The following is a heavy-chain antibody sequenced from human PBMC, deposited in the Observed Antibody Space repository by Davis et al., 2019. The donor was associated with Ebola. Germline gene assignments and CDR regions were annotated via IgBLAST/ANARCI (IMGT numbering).Heavy chain of an antibody. V-gene: IGHV3-23*01. CDR3: ARAKTTSGVDLGGIYSMDV. CDR2: ISNSGGAT. CDR1: GYTFNTYA. Sequence: GESLKISCAASGYTFNTYAMTWVRQAPGRGLEWVAAISNSGGATYYADSVKGRFTISRDNSKNMVNLQMNSLRPDDTAVYHCARAKTTSGVDLGGIYSMDVWGQGTTVTVSS. J-gene: IGHJ6*02. D-gene: IGHD3-3*01.